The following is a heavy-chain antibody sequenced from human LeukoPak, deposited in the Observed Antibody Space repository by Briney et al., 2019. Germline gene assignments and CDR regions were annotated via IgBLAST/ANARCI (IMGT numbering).Heavy chain of an antibody. J-gene: IGHJ3*02. CDR1: GFTFSSYE. CDR3: ARSLFWDILAPGAFDI. D-gene: IGHD3-9*01. Sequence: AGGSLRLSCAASGFTFSSYEMHWVRQAPGKGLEWVSYISSSGSTIYYADSVKGRFTISRDNAKNSLYLQMNSLRAEDTAVYYCARSLFWDILAPGAFDIWGQGTMVTVSS. CDR2: ISSSGSTI. V-gene: IGHV3-48*03.